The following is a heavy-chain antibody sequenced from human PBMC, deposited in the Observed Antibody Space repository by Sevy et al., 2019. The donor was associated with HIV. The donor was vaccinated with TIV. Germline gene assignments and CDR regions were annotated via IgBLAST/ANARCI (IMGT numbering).Heavy chain of an antibody. CDR3: ARQQWLAEDY. D-gene: IGHD6-19*01. V-gene: IGHV4-39*01. CDR2: IYYSGST. CDR1: GGSISSSSYY. J-gene: IGHJ4*02. Sequence: SETLSLTCTVSGGSISSSSYYWGWIRQPPGKGLEWIGSIYYSGSTYYNPSLKSRVTISVDTSKNQISLKLSSVTAADTAVYYCARQQWLAEDYWGQGTLVTVSS.